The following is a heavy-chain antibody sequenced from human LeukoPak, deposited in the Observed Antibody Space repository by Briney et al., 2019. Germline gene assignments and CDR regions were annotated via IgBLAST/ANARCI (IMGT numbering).Heavy chain of an antibody. CDR1: GGSISSYY. J-gene: IGHJ3*01. D-gene: IGHD3-9*01. Sequence: SETLSLTCTVSGGSISSYYWSWIRQPAGKGLEWIGRIYTSGSTNYNPSLKSRVTMSVDTSKNQFSLKLSSVTAADTAVYYCAREFYDISAGYSAQGDVFDVWGQGTVVTVSS. V-gene: IGHV4-4*07. CDR3: AREFYDISAGYSAQGDVFDV. CDR2: IYTSGST.